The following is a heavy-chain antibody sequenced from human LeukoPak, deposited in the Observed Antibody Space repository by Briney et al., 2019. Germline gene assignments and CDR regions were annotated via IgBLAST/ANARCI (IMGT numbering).Heavy chain of an antibody. CDR3: AKVYRAYSRPGSFDY. J-gene: IGHJ4*02. CDR1: GFTFSSYA. Sequence: GGSLRLSCAASGFTFSSYAMSWVRQAPGKGLEWVSAISGSGGSTYYADSVKGRFTISRDNSKNTLYVQMNSLRAEDTAVYYCAKVYRAYSRPGSFDYWGQGTLVTVSS. D-gene: IGHD4-11*01. CDR2: ISGSGGST. V-gene: IGHV3-23*01.